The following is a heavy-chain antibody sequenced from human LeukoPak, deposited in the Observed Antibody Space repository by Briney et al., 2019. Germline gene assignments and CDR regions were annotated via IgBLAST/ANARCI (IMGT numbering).Heavy chain of an antibody. V-gene: IGHV3-7*01. J-gene: IGHJ5*02. Sequence: PGGSLRLSCGASGFAFSSYWMTWLRQAPGKGLEFVANIGPAGSATYYADSVKGRFTISRDSTKNLLYLQMNSLTAEDSAVYHCGRFGYVSAVDTWGQGALVTVSS. CDR2: IGPAGSAT. D-gene: IGHD2-15*01. CDR3: GRFGYVSAVDT. CDR1: GFAFSSYW.